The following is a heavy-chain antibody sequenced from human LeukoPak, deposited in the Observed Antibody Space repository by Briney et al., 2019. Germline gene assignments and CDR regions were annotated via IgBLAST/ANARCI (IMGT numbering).Heavy chain of an antibody. Sequence: TLSLTFTFSGGSISSGGYYWSWVRQHPGKGLEWIGYIYYSGSTYYNPSLKSRVTISVDTSKNQFSLKLSSVTAADTAVYYCARAPFYYDFRRWGQGTLVTVSS. J-gene: IGHJ4*02. D-gene: IGHD3-3*01. CDR1: GGSISSGGYY. CDR3: ARAPFYYDFRR. V-gene: IGHV4-31*03. CDR2: IYYSGST.